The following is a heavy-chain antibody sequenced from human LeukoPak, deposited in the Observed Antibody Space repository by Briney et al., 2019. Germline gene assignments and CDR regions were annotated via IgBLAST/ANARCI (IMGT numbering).Heavy chain of an antibody. CDR3: ARGEFGDYYYFYMDV. V-gene: IGHV3-21*01. J-gene: IGHJ6*03. CDR2: ITSSNNYI. D-gene: IGHD2/OR15-2a*01. CDR1: GFTFSSYG. Sequence: GGTLRLSCAASGFTFSSYGMNWVRQAPGKGLEWVSSITSSNNYIYYGDSVKGRFTISRDDAKNSLFLQMNSLRAEDTATYYCARGEFGDYYYFYMDVWGKGTTVTVSS.